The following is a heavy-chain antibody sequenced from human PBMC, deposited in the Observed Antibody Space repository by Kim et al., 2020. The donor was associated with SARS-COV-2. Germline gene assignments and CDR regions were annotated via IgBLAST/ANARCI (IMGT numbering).Heavy chain of an antibody. V-gene: IGHV4-39*01. CDR3: ARQEGLDSSSWYGYGY. CDR2: IYYSGST. J-gene: IGHJ4*02. CDR1: GGSISSSSYY. D-gene: IGHD6-13*01. Sequence: SETLSLTCTVSGGSISSSSYYWGWIRQPPGKGLEWIGSIYYSGSTYYNPSLKSRVTISVDTSKNQFSLKLSSVTAADTAVYYCARQEGLDSSSWYGYGYWGQGTLVTVSS.